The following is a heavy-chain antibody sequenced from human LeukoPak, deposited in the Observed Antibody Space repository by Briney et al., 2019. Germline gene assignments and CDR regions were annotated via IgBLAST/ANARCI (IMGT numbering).Heavy chain of an antibody. Sequence: SETLSLTCTVSGGSISSSSYYWGWIRQPPGKGLEWIGSIYYSGSTYYNPSLKSRVTISVDTSKNQFSLKLSSVTAADTAVYYCARYSYYYGSGSYWFDPWGQGTLVTVSS. CDR2: IYYSGST. V-gene: IGHV4-39*01. D-gene: IGHD3-10*01. CDR3: ARYSYYYGSGSYWFDP. J-gene: IGHJ5*02. CDR1: GGSISSSSYY.